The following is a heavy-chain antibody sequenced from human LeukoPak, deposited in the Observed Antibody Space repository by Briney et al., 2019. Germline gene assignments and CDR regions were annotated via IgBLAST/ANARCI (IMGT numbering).Heavy chain of an antibody. CDR3: ARHFRSSSWHSDFDY. CDR1: GGSISGNS. J-gene: IGHJ4*02. Sequence: SETLSLTCTVSGGSISGNSWSWIRQSPGKGLEWIGQILYSGSTNYNPSLKSRVTISVDTSKNQFSLRLSSMTAADTAVYYCARHFRSSSWHSDFDYWGQGTLVTVSS. CDR2: ILYSGST. V-gene: IGHV4-59*08. D-gene: IGHD6-13*01.